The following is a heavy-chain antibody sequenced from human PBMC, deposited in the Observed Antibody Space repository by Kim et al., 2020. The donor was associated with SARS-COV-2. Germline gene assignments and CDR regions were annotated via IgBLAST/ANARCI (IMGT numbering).Heavy chain of an antibody. D-gene: IGHD6-6*01. CDR1: GGTFSSYA. Sequence: SVKVSCKASGGTFSSYAISWVRQAPGQGLEWMGGIIPIFGTANYAQKFQGRVTITADESTSTAYMELSSLRSEDTAVYYCASLGGVYSSSALDFDYWGQGTLVTVSS. CDR3: ASLGGVYSSSALDFDY. V-gene: IGHV1-69*13. J-gene: IGHJ4*02. CDR2: IIPIFGTA.